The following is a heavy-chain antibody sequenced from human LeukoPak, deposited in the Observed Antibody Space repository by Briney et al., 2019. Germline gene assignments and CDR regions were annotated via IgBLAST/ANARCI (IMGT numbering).Heavy chain of an antibody. CDR2: ISYDGRDK. D-gene: IGHD6-13*01. J-gene: IGHJ4*02. CDR3: AKDSGPEAAAGLEWFDY. V-gene: IGHV3-30*01. CDR1: GFTFTTYA. Sequence: GGSLRLSCAASGFTFTTYAMHWVRQAPGKGREGVARISYDGRDKYYADSVKARFTISRDNSKNTLYLQMNSLRAEDTAVYYCAKDSGPEAAAGLEWFDYWGQGTLVTVSS.